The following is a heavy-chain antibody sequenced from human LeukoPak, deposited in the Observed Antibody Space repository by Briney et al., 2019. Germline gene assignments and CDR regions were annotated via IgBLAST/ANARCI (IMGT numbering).Heavy chain of an antibody. V-gene: IGHV1-18*01. CDR1: GYTFTSYG. CDR2: ISAHNGNT. D-gene: IGHD3-22*01. Sequence: GASVKVSCKASGYTFTSYGISWVRQAPGQGLEWMGWISAHNGNTNYAQKLQGRVTMTTDTSTSTAYMELRSLRSDDTAVYYCARGSPYYYDSSGLLYYFDYWGQGTLVTVSS. J-gene: IGHJ4*02. CDR3: ARGSPYYYDSSGLLYYFDY.